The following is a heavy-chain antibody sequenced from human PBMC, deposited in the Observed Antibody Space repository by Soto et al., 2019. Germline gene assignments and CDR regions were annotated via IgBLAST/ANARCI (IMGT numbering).Heavy chain of an antibody. CDR2: INPNGSST. J-gene: IGHJ4*02. D-gene: IGHD6-13*01. Sequence: QVQLVQSGAEVKNPGASVKVSCKASGYTFTNYYIHWVRQAPGQGLEWMAIINPNGSSTNYAQEFHRRVTLARDTFTNKVYRELSSLIAEDTAIYYCSRSLAARDYWGQGTLVTVSS. CDR1: GYTFTNYY. V-gene: IGHV1-46*01. CDR3: SRSLAARDY.